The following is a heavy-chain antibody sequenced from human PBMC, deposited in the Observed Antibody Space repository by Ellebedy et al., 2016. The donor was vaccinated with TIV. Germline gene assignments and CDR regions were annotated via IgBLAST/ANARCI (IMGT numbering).Heavy chain of an antibody. CDR3: ARDLFTHTTVTTVGY. CDR2: ISYDGSNK. Sequence: GESLKISCAASGFTFSSYAMHWVRQAPGKGLEWVAVISYDGSNKYYADSVKGRFTISRDNSKNTLYLQMNSLRAEDTAVYYCARDLFTHTTVTTVGYWGQGTLVTVSS. V-gene: IGHV3-30-3*01. CDR1: GFTFSSYA. D-gene: IGHD4-17*01. J-gene: IGHJ4*02.